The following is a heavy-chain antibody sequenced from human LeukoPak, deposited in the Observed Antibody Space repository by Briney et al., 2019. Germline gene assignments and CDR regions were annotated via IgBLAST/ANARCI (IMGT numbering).Heavy chain of an antibody. J-gene: IGHJ6*03. Sequence: GRSLRLSCAASGFTFDDYAMHWVRQASGKGLEWVSGISWNSGSIGYADSVKGRFTISRDNAKNSLYLQMNGLRPEDTALYYCAKSPNSFDFYYYMDVWGKGTTVTVSS. CDR1: GFTFDDYA. D-gene: IGHD2/OR15-2a*01. CDR2: ISWNSGSI. V-gene: IGHV3-9*01. CDR3: AKSPNSFDFYYYMDV.